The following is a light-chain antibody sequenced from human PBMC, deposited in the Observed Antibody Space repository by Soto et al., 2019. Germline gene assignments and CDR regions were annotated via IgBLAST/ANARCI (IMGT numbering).Light chain of an antibody. V-gene: IGKV3-20*01. CDR1: QSVSSSY. CDR2: GAS. J-gene: IGKJ1*01. Sequence: EIVLTQSPGTLSLSPGVRATLSCRASQSVSSSYLAWYQQKPGQAPRLLFYGASRRATGIPDRFSGSGSGTDFTLTISRLEPEDFAVYYCQQHGSSPPTFGQGTKVEIK. CDR3: QQHGSSPPT.